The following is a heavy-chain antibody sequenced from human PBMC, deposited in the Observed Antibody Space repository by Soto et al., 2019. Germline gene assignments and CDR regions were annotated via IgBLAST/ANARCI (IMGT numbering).Heavy chain of an antibody. CDR3: ARMEIQGPIDY. J-gene: IGHJ4*02. Sequence: QVQLQESGPGLVKPSDTLSLTCAVSGYSISSSNWWGWIRQPPGKGLEWIGYISYSGTTYYNPSLKSRVTMSVDTYKNQFSLKRTSVTAVDTAVYYCARMEIQGPIDYCGQVTLVTVCS. V-gene: IGHV4-28*01. CDR1: GYSISSSNW. D-gene: IGHD3-3*01. CDR2: ISYSGTT.